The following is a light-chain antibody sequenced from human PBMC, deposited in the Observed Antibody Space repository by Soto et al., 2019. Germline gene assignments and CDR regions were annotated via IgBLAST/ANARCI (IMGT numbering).Light chain of an antibody. V-gene: IGKV3-20*01. CDR3: QQYGDSPYT. J-gene: IGKJ2*01. CDR2: GAS. Sequence: EIVLTQSPGTLSLSPGETASLSCRASQSFGGNYLAWYQQKPGQAPRLLIYGASTRATGIPDRFSGGGSGSGFTLTINRLEAEDSAVYYCQQYGDSPYTFGQGTKV. CDR1: QSFGGNY.